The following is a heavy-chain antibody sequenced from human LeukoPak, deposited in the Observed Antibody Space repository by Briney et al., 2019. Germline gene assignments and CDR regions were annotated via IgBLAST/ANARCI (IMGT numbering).Heavy chain of an antibody. D-gene: IGHD6-13*01. Sequence: SETLSLTCAVYGGSFSGYYWSWIRQPPGKGLEWIGEINHSGSTNYNPSLKSRVTISVDTSKNQFSLMLSSVTAADTAVYYCARAAAAGEFDYWGQGTLVTVSS. V-gene: IGHV4-34*01. CDR2: INHSGST. J-gene: IGHJ4*02. CDR3: ARAAAAGEFDY. CDR1: GGSFSGYY.